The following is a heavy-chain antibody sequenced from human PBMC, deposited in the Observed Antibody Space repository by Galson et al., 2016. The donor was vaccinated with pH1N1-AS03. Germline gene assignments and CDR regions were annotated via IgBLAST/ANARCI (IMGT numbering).Heavy chain of an antibody. CDR2: INPSDGNT. CDR3: ARVSAGLTGYYYAMDV. J-gene: IGHJ6*02. V-gene: IGHV1-46*01. CDR1: GYTFTSYY. D-gene: IGHD4/OR15-4a*01. Sequence: SCKASGYTFTSYYMHWVRQAPGQGREWMGIINPSDGNTNYAQRFQGRVTMTRDTSTSTVYMELSSLRSDDTAVYYCARVSAGLTGYYYAMDVWGQGTTVTVSS.